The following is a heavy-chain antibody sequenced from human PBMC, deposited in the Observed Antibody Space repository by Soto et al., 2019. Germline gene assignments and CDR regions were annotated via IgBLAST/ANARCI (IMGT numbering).Heavy chain of an antibody. CDR2: INPNNGGT. V-gene: IGHV1-2*02. J-gene: IGHJ6*02. Sequence: QVQLVQSGPEVKKPGASVKVSCKASGYTFTGYYVHWVRQATGQGLEWLGWINPNNGGTNYAQKFQGRITLTRDTSTSTAYMDQHSLTSDDKAVYYCARVRTSLAANGGNHGMDVWVQGTTVTVS. CDR1: GYTFTGYY. D-gene: IGHD6-6*01. CDR3: ARVRTSLAANGGNHGMDV.